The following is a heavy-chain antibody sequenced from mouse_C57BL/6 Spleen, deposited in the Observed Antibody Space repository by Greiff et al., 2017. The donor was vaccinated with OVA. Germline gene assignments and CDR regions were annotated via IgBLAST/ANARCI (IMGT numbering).Heavy chain of an antibody. CDR1: GFNIKDYY. Sequence: VQLQQSGAELVKPGASVKLSCTASGFNIKDYYMHWVKQRTEQGLEWIGRIDPEDGETKYAPKFQGKATIPADTSSNTAYLQLSSLTSEDTAVYYCARSRVTTVVDYAMDYWGQGTSDTVSS. J-gene: IGHJ4*01. CDR2: IDPEDGET. V-gene: IGHV14-2*01. CDR3: ARSRVTTVVDYAMDY. D-gene: IGHD1-1*01.